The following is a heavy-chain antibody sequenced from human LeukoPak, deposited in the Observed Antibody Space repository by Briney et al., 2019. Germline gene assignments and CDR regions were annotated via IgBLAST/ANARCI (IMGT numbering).Heavy chain of an antibody. CDR3: ARAAPYSSGWSIDY. CDR2: IYHSGST. D-gene: IGHD6-19*01. Sequence: SGTLSLTCAVSGGSISSSNWWSWVRQPPGKGLEWIGEIYHSGSTNYNPFLKSRVTISVDKSKNQFSLKLSSVTAADTAVYYCARAAPYSSGWSIDYWGQGTLVTVSS. V-gene: IGHV4-4*02. J-gene: IGHJ4*02. CDR1: GGSISSSNW.